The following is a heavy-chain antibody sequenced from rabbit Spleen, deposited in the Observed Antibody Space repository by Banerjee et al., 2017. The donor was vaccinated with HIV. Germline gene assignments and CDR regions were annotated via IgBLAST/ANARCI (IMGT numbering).Heavy chain of an antibody. Sequence: QSLEESGGGLVQPEGSLTLTCKASGIDFSGYYYMCWVRQAPGKGLEWIACIYTGSSGSAYYASWAKGRFTISKISSTTVTLQMTSLTAADTATYFCARDFNYGDLDLWGPGTLVTVS. V-gene: IGHV1S40*01. D-gene: IGHD2-1*01. CDR1: GIDFSGYYY. CDR2: IYTGSSGSA. J-gene: IGHJ4*01. CDR3: ARDFNYGDLDL.